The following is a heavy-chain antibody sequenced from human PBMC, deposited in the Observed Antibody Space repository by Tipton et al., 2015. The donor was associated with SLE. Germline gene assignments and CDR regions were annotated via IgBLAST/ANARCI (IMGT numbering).Heavy chain of an antibody. CDR1: GGSISSSNW. CDR2: IYHSGST. CDR3: ARRPPRGGSGYALDN. D-gene: IGHD5-12*01. J-gene: IGHJ4*02. V-gene: IGHV4-4*02. Sequence: TLSLTCAVSGGSISSSNWWSWVRQPPGKGLEWIGEIYHSGSTNYNPSLKSRVTISVDKSKNQFSLKLSSVTAADTAVYYCARRPPRGGSGYALDNWGQGTLVTVSS.